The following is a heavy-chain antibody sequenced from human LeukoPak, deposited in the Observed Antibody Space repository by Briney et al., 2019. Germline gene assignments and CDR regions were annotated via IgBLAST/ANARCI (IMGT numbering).Heavy chain of an antibody. CDR1: VYTFSSYG. Sequence: GGSLRLSCAASVYTFSSYGMNWAREAPWKGLEWVASINHNGNVNYYVDSVKGRFTISRDNAKNSLYLQMSNLRAEGTAVYFCARGSGLDVWGQGATVTVSS. CDR3: ARGSGLDV. V-gene: IGHV3-7*03. D-gene: IGHD3-10*01. J-gene: IGHJ6*02. CDR2: INHNGNVN.